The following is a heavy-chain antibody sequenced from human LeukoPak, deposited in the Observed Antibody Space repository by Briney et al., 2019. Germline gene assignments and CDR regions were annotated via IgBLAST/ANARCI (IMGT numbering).Heavy chain of an antibody. D-gene: IGHD6-13*01. CDR3: ARDERIAAAGSGPVDY. Sequence: ASVKVSCKASGYTFTGYYMHWVRQAPGQGLEWMGWINPNSGGTNYAQKFQGRVTMTRDTSISTAYMELSRLRSEDTAVYYCARDERIAAAGSGPVDYWGQGTLVTVSS. J-gene: IGHJ4*02. V-gene: IGHV1-2*02. CDR1: GYTFTGYY. CDR2: INPNSGGT.